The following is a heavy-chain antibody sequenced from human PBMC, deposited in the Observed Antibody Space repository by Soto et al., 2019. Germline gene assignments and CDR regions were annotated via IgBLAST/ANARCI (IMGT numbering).Heavy chain of an antibody. CDR1: GGTFSSYA. CDR3: AIEGGVNSGYAYMDV. D-gene: IGHD5-12*01. V-gene: IGHV1-69*10. CDR2: IIPILGIA. Sequence: ASVKVSCKASGGTFSSYAISWVQQAPGQGLEWMGGIIPILGIANYAQKFQGRVTITADKSTSTAYMELSSLRSEDTAVYYCAIEGGVNSGYAYMDVWGQGTTVTVSS. J-gene: IGHJ6*02.